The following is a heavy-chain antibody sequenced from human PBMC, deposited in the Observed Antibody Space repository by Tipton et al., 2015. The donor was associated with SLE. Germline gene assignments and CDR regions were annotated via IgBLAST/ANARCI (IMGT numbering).Heavy chain of an antibody. J-gene: IGHJ4*02. Sequence: TLSLTCAVSGYSISSGYYWGWIRQPPGKGLEWIGSIYHSGSTYYNPSLKSRVTISVDTSKNQFSLKLSSVTAADTAGYYCARDRSTHYDSSGYIDYWGQGTLVTVSS. CDR2: IYHSGST. CDR3: ARDRSTHYDSSGYIDY. V-gene: IGHV4-38-2*02. D-gene: IGHD3-22*01. CDR1: GYSISSGYY.